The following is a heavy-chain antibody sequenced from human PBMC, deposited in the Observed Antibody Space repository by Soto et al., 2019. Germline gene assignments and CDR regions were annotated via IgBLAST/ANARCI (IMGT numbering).Heavy chain of an antibody. CDR2: MNPNSGNT. Sequence: ASVKVSCKASGYTFTSYDINWVRQATGQGLEWMGWMNPNSGNTGYAQKFQGRVTMTRNTSISTAYMELSSLRSEDTAVYYCARGEGYCSSTSCLSLMDVWGKGTTVTVSS. CDR3: ARGEGYCSSTSCLSLMDV. V-gene: IGHV1-8*01. D-gene: IGHD2-2*01. J-gene: IGHJ6*03. CDR1: GYTFTSYD.